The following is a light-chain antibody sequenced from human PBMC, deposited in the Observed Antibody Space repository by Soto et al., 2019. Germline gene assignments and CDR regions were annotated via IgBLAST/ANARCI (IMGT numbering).Light chain of an antibody. CDR2: KAS. J-gene: IGKJ1*01. CDR1: QSISSW. Sequence: DIQITQSPSTLSASVGYRFTITCRASQSISSWLAWYRQKPGKAPKLLIYKASSLESGVPSRFSGSGSGTEFTLTISSLQPDDFATYYCQQYNSYSRTFGQGTTGDIK. CDR3: QQYNSYSRT. V-gene: IGKV1-5*03.